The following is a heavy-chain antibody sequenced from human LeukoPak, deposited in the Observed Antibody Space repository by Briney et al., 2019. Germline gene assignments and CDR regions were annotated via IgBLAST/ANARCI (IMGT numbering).Heavy chain of an antibody. CDR3: ATDARGVTRGRYFDY. D-gene: IGHD3-10*01. Sequence: SETLSLTCTVSGGSISSSSYYWGWIRQPPGKGLEWIGSIYYSGSTYYNPSLKSRVTISVDTSKNQFSLKLSSVTAADTAVYYCATDARGVTRGRYFDYWGQGTLVTVSS. CDR1: GGSISSSSYY. V-gene: IGHV4-39*02. CDR2: IYYSGST. J-gene: IGHJ4*02.